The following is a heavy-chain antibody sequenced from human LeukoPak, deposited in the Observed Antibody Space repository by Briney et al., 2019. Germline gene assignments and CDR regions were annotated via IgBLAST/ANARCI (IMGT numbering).Heavy chain of an antibody. D-gene: IGHD3-9*01. CDR1: GFTFSSYA. Sequence: GGSLRLSCAASGFTFSSYAMSWVRQAPGKGLEWVSAISGSGGSTYYADSVKGRFTISRDNSKNTLYLQMDSLRAEDSAVYYCAKGATVFDILTGYYFPDYWGQGTLVTVSS. CDR2: ISGSGGST. J-gene: IGHJ4*02. CDR3: AKGATVFDILTGYYFPDY. V-gene: IGHV3-23*01.